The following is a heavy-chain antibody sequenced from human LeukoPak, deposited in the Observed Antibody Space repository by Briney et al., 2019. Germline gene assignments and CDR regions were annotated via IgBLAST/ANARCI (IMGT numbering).Heavy chain of an antibody. V-gene: IGHV2-5*01. Sequence: SGPTLVKPTRTLTLTCTFSGFSLATRGVGVGWIRQPPVKALEWLALIFWNDDKRYNPSLKSRLTITKDTSKNQVVLTLTNLVPVDTATYYCAQRPLTAMVGFDYWGQGTLVTVSS. CDR2: IFWNDDK. CDR1: GFSLATRGVG. CDR3: AQRPLTAMVGFDY. D-gene: IGHD5-18*01. J-gene: IGHJ4*02.